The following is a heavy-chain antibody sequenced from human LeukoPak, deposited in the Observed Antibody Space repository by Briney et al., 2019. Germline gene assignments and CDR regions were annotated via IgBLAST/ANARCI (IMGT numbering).Heavy chain of an antibody. Sequence: GGSERLSCAASGFTFDDFTMHWFRQPPGKGLEWVSLISWDGVNTYYSDSVKGRFRISRDNSKNSLYLQMNSLTTEDIAFYYCAKDGREGAFDVWGQGTLVTVSS. V-gene: IGHV3-43*01. CDR2: ISWDGVNT. CDR3: AKDGREGAFDV. D-gene: IGHD1-26*01. J-gene: IGHJ3*01. CDR1: GFTFDDFT.